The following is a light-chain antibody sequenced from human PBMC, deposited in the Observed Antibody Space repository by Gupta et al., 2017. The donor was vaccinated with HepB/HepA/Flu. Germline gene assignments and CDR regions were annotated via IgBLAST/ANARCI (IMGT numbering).Light chain of an antibody. CDR3: QAWDSSTAGVV. V-gene: IGLV3-1*01. Sequence: SYELTQPPSVSVFPGQTASITCPGDKLGDKYACWYQQKPGQSPVLVIYQDSKRPSGIPERFSGSNSGNTATLTISGTQAMDEADYYCQAWDSSTAGVVFGGGTKLTVL. CDR2: QDS. CDR1: KLGDKY. J-gene: IGLJ2*01.